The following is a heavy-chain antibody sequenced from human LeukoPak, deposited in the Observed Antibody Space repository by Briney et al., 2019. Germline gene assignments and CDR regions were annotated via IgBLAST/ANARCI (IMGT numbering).Heavy chain of an antibody. D-gene: IGHD5-18*01. V-gene: IGHV3-23*01. Sequence: PGGSLRLSCAASGFTFSSYAMSWVRQAPGKGLEWVSAISGSGGSTYYADSVKGRFTISRDNSKNTLYLQMNSLRAEDTAVYYCAKDGYSYGSPQWDYYGMDVWGQGTTVTVSS. CDR3: AKDGYSYGSPQWDYYGMDV. CDR2: ISGSGGST. CDR1: GFTFSSYA. J-gene: IGHJ6*02.